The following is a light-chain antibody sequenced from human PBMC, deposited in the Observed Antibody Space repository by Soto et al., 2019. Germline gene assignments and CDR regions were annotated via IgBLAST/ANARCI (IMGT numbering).Light chain of an antibody. CDR1: SSDVGCYNY. Sequence: QSALTQPASVSGSPGQSITISCTGTSSDVGCYNYVSWYQQHPGKAPKLMIYDVSNRPSGVSNRFSGSKSGNTASLTISGLQAEDEADYYCSSYTSSSTLEVFGTGTKLTVI. CDR3: SSYTSSSTLEV. V-gene: IGLV2-14*01. CDR2: DVS. J-gene: IGLJ1*01.